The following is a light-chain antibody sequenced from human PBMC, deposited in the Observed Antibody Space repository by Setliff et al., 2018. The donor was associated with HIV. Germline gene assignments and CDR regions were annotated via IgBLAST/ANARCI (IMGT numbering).Light chain of an antibody. CDR2: RDN. CDR3: SAWDDSVNGVL. CDR1: GSNIGSNA. J-gene: IGLJ2*01. V-gene: IGLV1-44*01. Sequence: SVLTQPPSASGTPGQRVTISCSGSGSNIGSNAVTWYHQVPGTAPKLLIYRDNQRPSGVPDRFSVSKSGTSASLAISGLQSEDEADYFCSAWDDSVNGVLFGGGTKVTVL.